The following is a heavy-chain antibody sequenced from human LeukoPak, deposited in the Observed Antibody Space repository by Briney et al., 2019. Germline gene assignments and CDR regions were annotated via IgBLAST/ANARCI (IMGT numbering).Heavy chain of an antibody. CDR3: ARGGYYYYYMDV. J-gene: IGHJ6*03. V-gene: IGHV4-34*01. CDR1: GGSSSGYY. Sequence: PSETLSLTCAVYGGSSSGYYWSWIRQPPGKGLEWIGEINHSGSTNYNPSLKSRVTISVDTSKNQFSLKLSSVTAADTAVYYCARGGYYYYYMDVWGKGTTVTVSS. CDR2: INHSGST.